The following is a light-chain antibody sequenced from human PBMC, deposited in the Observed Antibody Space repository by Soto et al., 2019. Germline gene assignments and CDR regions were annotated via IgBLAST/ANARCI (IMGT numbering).Light chain of an antibody. V-gene: IGKV1-6*02. Sequence: AIQMTQSPSSLSASVGDRVTMTCRASQGIRKDLAWYQQKPGKAPKLLIYATSSLQSGVPSRFSGSGSGRDFTLTISSLQPEDFATYYCLQDYNYPRTFGQGTRWIS. CDR1: QGIRKD. CDR2: ATS. J-gene: IGKJ1*01. CDR3: LQDYNYPRT.